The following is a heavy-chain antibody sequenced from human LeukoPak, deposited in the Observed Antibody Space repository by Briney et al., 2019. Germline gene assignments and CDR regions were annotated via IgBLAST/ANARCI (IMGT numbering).Heavy chain of an antibody. V-gene: IGHV1-2*02. CDR2: INPNSGGT. Sequence: ASVKVSCKASGYTFTGYYMHWVRRAPGQGLEWMGWINPNSGGTNYAQKFQGRVTMTRDTSISTAYMELSRLRSDDTAVYYCARGGGGYYGSGSYPRHDYWGQGTLVTVSS. J-gene: IGHJ4*02. D-gene: IGHD3-10*01. CDR3: ARGGGGYYGSGSYPRHDY. CDR1: GYTFTGYY.